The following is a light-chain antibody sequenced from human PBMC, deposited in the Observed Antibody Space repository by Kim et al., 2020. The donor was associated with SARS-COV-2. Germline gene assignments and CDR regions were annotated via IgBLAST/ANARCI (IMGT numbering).Light chain of an antibody. CDR1: QDISKY. CDR3: QQYDGVQIT. V-gene: IGKV1-33*01. J-gene: IGKJ5*01. Sequence: DIQMTQSPSSLSASVGDRVTITCQASQDISKYLNWYQKKPGKVPKLLIYDAFNMETGVPSRFSGSGSGTDFTLTISSLQPEDTATYYCQQYDGVQITFGQGTRLEIK. CDR2: DAF.